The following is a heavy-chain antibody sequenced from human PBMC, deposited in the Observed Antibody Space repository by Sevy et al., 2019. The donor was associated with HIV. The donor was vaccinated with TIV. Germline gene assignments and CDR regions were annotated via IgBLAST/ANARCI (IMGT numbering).Heavy chain of an antibody. V-gene: IGHV3-23*01. CDR2: ISGSGDST. Sequence: GGSLRLSCAASGFTFNNYVMNWVRQAPGKGLEWVSAISGSGDSTYYADSVKGRFTISRDNSKNTLYLQMNSLRAGDTAVYCCAKDLFSGIYYFDYWGQGTLVTVSS. J-gene: IGHJ4*02. CDR1: GFTFNNYV. D-gene: IGHD1-26*01. CDR3: AKDLFSGIYYFDY.